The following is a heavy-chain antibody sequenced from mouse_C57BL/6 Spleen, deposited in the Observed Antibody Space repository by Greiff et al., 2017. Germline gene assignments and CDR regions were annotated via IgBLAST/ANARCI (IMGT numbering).Heavy chain of an antibody. CDR2: IDPSDSET. J-gene: IGHJ2*01. CDR3: ARRPSLTGYYCDY. Sequence: QVQLQQPGAELVRPGSSVKLSCKASGYTFTSYWMHWVKQRPIQGLEWIGNIDPSDSETHYNQKFKDKATLTVDKSSSTAYMQLSSLTSEDSAVYDGARRPSLTGYYCDYWGQGTTLTVSS. CDR1: GYTFTSYW. V-gene: IGHV1-52*01. D-gene: IGHD4-1*01.